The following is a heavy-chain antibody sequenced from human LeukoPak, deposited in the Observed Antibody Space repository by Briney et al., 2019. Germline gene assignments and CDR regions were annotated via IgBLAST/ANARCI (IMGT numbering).Heavy chain of an antibody. CDR2: ISAYNGNT. V-gene: IGHV1-18*01. J-gene: IGHJ2*01. D-gene: IGHD6-13*01. CDR3: ARGVGIAAAGTDWYFDL. CDR1: GYTFTSYG. Sequence: ASVKVSCKASGYTFTSYGISWVRQAPGQGLEWMGWISAYNGNTNYAQKLQGRVTMTTDTSTSTAYMELRSLRSDDTAVYYCARGVGIAAAGTDWYFDLWGRGTLVTVSS.